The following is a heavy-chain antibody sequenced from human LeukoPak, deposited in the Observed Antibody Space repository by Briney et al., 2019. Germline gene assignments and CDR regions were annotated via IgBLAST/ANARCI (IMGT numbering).Heavy chain of an antibody. Sequence: PSETLSLTCAVYGGSFSGYYWSWIRQPPGKGLEWIGEINHSGSTNYNPSLKSRVTISVDTSKNQFSLKLSSVTAADTAVYYCARQNRRVPQRDYYGMDVWGQGTTVTVSS. CDR2: INHSGST. D-gene: IGHD1-14*01. CDR1: GGSFSGYY. CDR3: ARQNRRVPQRDYYGMDV. J-gene: IGHJ6*02. V-gene: IGHV4-34*01.